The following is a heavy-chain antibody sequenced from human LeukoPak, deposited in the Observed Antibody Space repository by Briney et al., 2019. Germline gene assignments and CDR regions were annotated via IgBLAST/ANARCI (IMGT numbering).Heavy chain of an antibody. J-gene: IGHJ4*02. CDR2: ISISGGTT. V-gene: IGHV3-23*01. Sequence: GGSLRLSCTASAFAFSNHAMSWVRQAPGKGLDWVSSISISGGTTYYTDSVKGRFPISRENSKSTLYLQMDNLRADDAAVYYCANEIRPNDYWGQGTLVTVSS. CDR3: ANEIRPNDY. D-gene: IGHD4-17*01. CDR1: AFAFSNHA.